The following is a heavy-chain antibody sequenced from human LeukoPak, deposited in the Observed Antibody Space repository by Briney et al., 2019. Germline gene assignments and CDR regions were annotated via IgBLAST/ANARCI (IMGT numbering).Heavy chain of an antibody. D-gene: IGHD5-24*01. CDR2: ISSTSSHM. V-gene: IGHV3-21*01. CDR1: GFTFSGHS. J-gene: IGHJ4*02. CDR3: ARVMEMVDPFDY. Sequence: MPGESLRLSCVASGFTFSGHSMNWVRQAPGKALVWVSTISSTSSHMLYADSVKGRFTTSRDNAKNSLFLQMNSLRAEDTAVYYCARVMEMVDPFDYWGQGTLVTVSS.